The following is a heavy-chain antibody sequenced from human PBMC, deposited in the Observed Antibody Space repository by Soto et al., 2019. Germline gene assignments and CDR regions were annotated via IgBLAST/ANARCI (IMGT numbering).Heavy chain of an antibody. CDR1: GFTFSSYG. CDR3: ARDQLDRIKPRETRSFDF. V-gene: IGHV3-33*01. CDR2: IWYDGSSK. D-gene: IGHD1-20*01. J-gene: IGHJ4*02. Sequence: PGGSLRLSFAASGFTFSSYGMHWVRQAPGKGLEWVAVIWYDGSSKFYADSVKGRFTISRDNSKDTLYLQMSSLRADDTAVYYCARDQLDRIKPRETRSFDFWGQGTLVTVSS.